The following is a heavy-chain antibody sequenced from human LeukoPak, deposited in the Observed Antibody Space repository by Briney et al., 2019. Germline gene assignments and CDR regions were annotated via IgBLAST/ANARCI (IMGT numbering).Heavy chain of an antibody. CDR1: GGSISSYY. CDR3: ARDRIVVVPAATYYYGMDV. J-gene: IGHJ6*04. D-gene: IGHD2-2*01. V-gene: IGHV4-59*01. Sequence: SETLSLTCTVSGGSISSYYWSWIRQPPGKGLEGIGYIYYSGSTNYNPSLKSRVTISVDTSKNQFSLKLSSVTAADTAVYYCARDRIVVVPAATYYYGMDVWGKGTTVTVSS. CDR2: IYYSGST.